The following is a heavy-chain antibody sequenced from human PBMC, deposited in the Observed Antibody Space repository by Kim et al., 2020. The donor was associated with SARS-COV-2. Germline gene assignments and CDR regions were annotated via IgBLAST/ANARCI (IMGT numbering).Heavy chain of an antibody. CDR2: INPNDGGT. D-gene: IGHD5-12*01. Sequence: ASVKVSCKASGYTFTSYYIHWVRQAPGQGLEWMGRINPNDGGTNYAQTFQGRVTMTRDTSISTAYMELSRLTYDDTALYYCARDISGYYYAYWGQGTPVT. CDR3: ARDISGYYYAY. V-gene: IGHV1-2*06. CDR1: GYTFTSYY. J-gene: IGHJ4*02.